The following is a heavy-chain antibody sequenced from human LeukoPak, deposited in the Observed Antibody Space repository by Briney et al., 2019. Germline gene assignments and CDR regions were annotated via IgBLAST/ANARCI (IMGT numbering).Heavy chain of an antibody. J-gene: IGHJ4*02. CDR1: GDSISRYY. D-gene: IGHD3-22*01. CDR3: ARTRQDYYDNSGYPNPHFDS. CDR2: ISNSGST. V-gene: IGHV4-59*08. Sequence: KPSETLSLTCFVSGDSISRYYWSWIRQSPGKCLEWLGYISNSGSTTYNPSLTGRVTMSVDTSRNQFALRLNFVSAADTAVYYRARTRQDYYDNSGYPNPHFDSWGQGTLVTVSS.